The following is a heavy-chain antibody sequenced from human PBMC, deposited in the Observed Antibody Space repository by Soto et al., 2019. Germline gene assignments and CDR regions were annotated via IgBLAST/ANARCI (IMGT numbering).Heavy chain of an antibody. D-gene: IGHD6-6*01. CDR2: ISGSGGST. CDR3: AKQLVLGYYYYYGMDV. Sequence: GGSLSLSCAASGFSFSSYAMSWVRQAPGKGLEWVSAISGSGGSTYYADSVKGRFTISRDNSKNTLYLQMNSLRAEDTAVYYCAKQLVLGYYYYYGMDVWGQGTTVTVSS. J-gene: IGHJ6*02. CDR1: GFSFSSYA. V-gene: IGHV3-23*01.